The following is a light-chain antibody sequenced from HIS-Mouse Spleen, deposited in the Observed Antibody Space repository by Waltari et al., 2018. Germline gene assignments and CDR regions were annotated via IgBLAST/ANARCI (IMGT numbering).Light chain of an antibody. Sequence: QSALTQPASVSGSPGQSITLSCTGTSIDVCGYNYVSWYQQHPGKAPKLMIYDVSNRPSGVSNRFSGSKSGNTASLTISGLQAEDEADYYCSSYTSSSFNVVFGGGTKLTVL. CDR1: SIDVCGYNY. V-gene: IGLV2-14*03. J-gene: IGLJ2*01. CDR2: DVS. CDR3: SSYTSSSFNVV.